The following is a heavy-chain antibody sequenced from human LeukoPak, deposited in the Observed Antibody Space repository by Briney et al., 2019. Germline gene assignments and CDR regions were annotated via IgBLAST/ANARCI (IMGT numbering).Heavy chain of an antibody. J-gene: IGHJ5*02. CDR3: ARPYLRGTVVNNWFDP. CDR2: IYHSGNS. Sequence: SETLSLTCAVSGGSITSNNWWSWVRQSPGKGLEWIGEIYHSGNSNYNPSLKSRVTISVDTSKNQFSLKLSSVTAADTAVYYCARPYLRGTVVNNWFDPWGQGTLVTVSS. D-gene: IGHD4-23*01. V-gene: IGHV4-4*02. CDR1: GGSITSNNW.